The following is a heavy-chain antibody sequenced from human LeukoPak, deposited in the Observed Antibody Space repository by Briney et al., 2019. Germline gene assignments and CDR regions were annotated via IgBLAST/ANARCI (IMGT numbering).Heavy chain of an antibody. D-gene: IGHD3-3*01. J-gene: IGHJ5*02. Sequence: ASVKVSYKASGYTFTGYYMHWVRQAPGQGLEWMGWINPNSGGTNYAQKFQGRVTMTRDTSISTAYMELSRLRSEDTAVYYCARDLDALNWFDPWGQGTLVTVSS. V-gene: IGHV1-2*02. CDR1: GYTFTGYY. CDR2: INPNSGGT. CDR3: ARDLDALNWFDP.